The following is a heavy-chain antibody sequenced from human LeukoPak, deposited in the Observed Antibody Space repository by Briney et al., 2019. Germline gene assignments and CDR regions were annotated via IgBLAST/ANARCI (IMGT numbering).Heavy chain of an antibody. Sequence: GGSLRLSCAASGFTFCSYSMNWVRQAPGKGLEWVSSISSSSSYIYYADSVKGRFTISRDNAKNSLYLQMNSLRAEDTAVYYCARALAAAGTDYWGQGTLVTVSS. D-gene: IGHD6-13*01. J-gene: IGHJ4*02. CDR3: ARALAAAGTDY. CDR1: GFTFCSYS. CDR2: ISSSSSYI. V-gene: IGHV3-21*01.